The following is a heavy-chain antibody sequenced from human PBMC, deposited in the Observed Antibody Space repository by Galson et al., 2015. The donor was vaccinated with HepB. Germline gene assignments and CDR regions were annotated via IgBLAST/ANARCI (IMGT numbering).Heavy chain of an antibody. CDR3: ARDTKMFTGIDYMDV. D-gene: IGHD1-1*01. CDR1: GFTLTNHG. J-gene: IGHJ6*03. Sequence: SLRLSCAPSGFTLTNHGMHWVRQAPGKGLEWVAVIWHDGSKTIYVDSVRGRFTISRDNSENTVYLQMNSLRAEDTAVYYCARDTKMFTGIDYMDVWGKGIAVTVSS. V-gene: IGHV3-33*01. CDR2: IWHDGSKT.